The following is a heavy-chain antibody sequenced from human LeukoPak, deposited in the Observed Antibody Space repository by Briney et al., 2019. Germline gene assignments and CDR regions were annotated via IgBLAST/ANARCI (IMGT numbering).Heavy chain of an antibody. Sequence: GRSLRLSCAASGFTFSSYGMHWVRQAPGKGLEWVAFIRYDGSNKYYADSVKGRFTISRDNSKNTRYLQMNSLRAEDTAVYYCAKDRIAVAGPPVYAFDIWGQGTMVTVSS. CDR3: AKDRIAVAGPPVYAFDI. J-gene: IGHJ3*02. CDR2: IRYDGSNK. D-gene: IGHD6-19*01. CDR1: GFTFSSYG. V-gene: IGHV3-30*02.